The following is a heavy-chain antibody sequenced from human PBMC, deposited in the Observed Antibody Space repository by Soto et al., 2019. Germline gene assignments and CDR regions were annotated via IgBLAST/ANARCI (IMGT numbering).Heavy chain of an antibody. J-gene: IGHJ1*01. CDR2: IKSTTDGGTI. CDR1: GFTLSDAW. Sequence: ESGGDLVKPGGSLTLSCVASGFTLSDAWVSWFRQAPGKGLEWVGRIKSTTDGGTIDYAAPVKGRFTISRHDPRNSLYLEINTLKTEGTAVYYCAVHSTTWFRDYFQNWGQGTLVTVSS. D-gene: IGHD3-10*01. CDR3: AVHSTTWFRDYFQN. V-gene: IGHV3-15*01.